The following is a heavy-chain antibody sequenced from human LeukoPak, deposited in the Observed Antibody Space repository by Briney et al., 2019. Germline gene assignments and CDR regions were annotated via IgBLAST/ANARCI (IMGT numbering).Heavy chain of an antibody. CDR3: ARDSSGYIWFGELLYPQAPDY. Sequence: PGGSLRLSCAASGFTFSSYWMHWVRQAPGKGLVWVSRINSDGSSTSYADSVKGRFTISRDNAKNTLYLQMNSLRAEDTAVYYCARDSSGYIWFGELLYPQAPDYWGQGTLVTVSS. CDR2: INSDGSST. D-gene: IGHD3-10*01. CDR1: GFTFSSYW. V-gene: IGHV3-74*01. J-gene: IGHJ4*02.